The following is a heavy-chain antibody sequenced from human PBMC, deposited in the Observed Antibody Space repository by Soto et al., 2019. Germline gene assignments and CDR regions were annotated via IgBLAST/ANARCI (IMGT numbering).Heavy chain of an antibody. CDR2: INPNSGDT. Sequence: QVQLVQSGAEAKKPGASVKVSCKASGYTFTGYYMHWVRQAPGQGLEWMGWINPNSGDTNYAQKFQGWVTMTRDTSISTAYMELSRLRSDDTAVYYCARAMVRGVINLLGVWGQGTLVTVSS. D-gene: IGHD3-10*01. CDR3: ARAMVRGVINLLGV. V-gene: IGHV1-2*04. CDR1: GYTFTGYY. J-gene: IGHJ4*02.